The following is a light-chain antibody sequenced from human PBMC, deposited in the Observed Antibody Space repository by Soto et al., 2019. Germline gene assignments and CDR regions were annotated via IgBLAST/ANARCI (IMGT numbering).Light chain of an antibody. J-gene: IGLJ2*01. V-gene: IGLV2-8*01. CDR2: EVS. CDR3: SSYAATNNLL. Sequence: QSALTQPPSASGSPGQSVTISCTGTNSDVGGYNFVSWDQQHPGKAPKLMIYEVSKRPSGVPDRFSGSKSGNTASLTVSGLQAEDEADYYCSSYAATNNLLFGGGTKLTVL. CDR1: NSDVGGYNF.